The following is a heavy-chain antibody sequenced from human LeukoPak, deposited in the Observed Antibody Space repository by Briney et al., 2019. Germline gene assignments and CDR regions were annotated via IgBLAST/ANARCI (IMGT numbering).Heavy chain of an antibody. Sequence: GGSLRLSCTASGFTFTSYSMNWVRQAPGKGLEWVSSISTSSIYIYYADSVKGRFTISRDNARNSLYLQVNSLRAEDTAVYYCARAVGQQLVLYYFDYWGQGTLVTVSS. CDR3: ARAVGQQLVLYYFDY. V-gene: IGHV3-21*04. CDR1: GFTFTSYS. D-gene: IGHD6-13*01. J-gene: IGHJ4*02. CDR2: ISTSSIYI.